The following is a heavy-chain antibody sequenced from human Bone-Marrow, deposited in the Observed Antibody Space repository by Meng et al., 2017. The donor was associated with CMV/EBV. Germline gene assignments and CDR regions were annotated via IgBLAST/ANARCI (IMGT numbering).Heavy chain of an antibody. J-gene: IGHJ4*02. CDR1: NIFPAYL. Sequence: NIFPAYLYPWGGQAPGQSLEWMGWIDPANGNTKFPQKFQGRVTITRDTFATTAYIELSSLTSEDTAIYFCARDWGTAYATNYFDSWGQGTLVTVSS. V-gene: IGHV1-3*01. D-gene: IGHD3-16*01. CDR2: IDPANGNT. CDR3: ARDWGTAYATNYFDS.